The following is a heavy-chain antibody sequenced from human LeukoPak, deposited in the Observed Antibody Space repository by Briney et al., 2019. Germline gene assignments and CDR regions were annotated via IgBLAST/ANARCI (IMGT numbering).Heavy chain of an antibody. V-gene: IGHV3-21*01. Sequence: GGSLRLSCAASGFTFSSYSMNWVRQAPGKGLEWVSSISSSSSYIYYADSVKGRFTISRDNAKNSLYLQMNSLRAEDTAVYYCARAGSWGGGTRAFDFWGQGTMVTVSS. CDR3: ARAGSWGGGTRAFDF. D-gene: IGHD2-15*01. CDR1: GFTFSSYS. CDR2: ISSSSSYI. J-gene: IGHJ3*01.